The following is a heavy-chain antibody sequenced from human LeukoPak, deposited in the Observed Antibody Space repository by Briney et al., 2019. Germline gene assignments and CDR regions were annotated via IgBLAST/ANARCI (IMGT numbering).Heavy chain of an antibody. D-gene: IGHD6-13*01. J-gene: IGHJ4*02. CDR3: ARGTLKAAATDFDY. V-gene: IGHV3-20*04. CDR2: INWNGGST. Sequence: PGGSLRLSCAASGVTFSSHSMHWVRQAPGKGLEWVSGINWNGGSTGYADSVKGRFTISRDNAKNSLYLQMNSLRAEDTALYYCARGTLKAAATDFDYWGQGTLVTVSS. CDR1: GVTFSSHS.